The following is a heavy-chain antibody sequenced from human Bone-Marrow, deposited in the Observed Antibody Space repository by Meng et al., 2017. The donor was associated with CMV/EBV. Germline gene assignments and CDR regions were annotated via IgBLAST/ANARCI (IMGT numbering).Heavy chain of an antibody. CDR1: GGTFSSYA. Sequence: SVKVSCKASGGTFSSYAISWVRQAPGQGLEWMGGIIPILGIANYAQKFKGRVTITADKSTSTAYMEMSSLRYEDTAVYYCAREGYYYESSGNYVTYYYYGMDVWGQGTTVTVSS. CDR3: AREGYYYESSGNYVTYYYYGMDV. CDR2: IIPILGIA. V-gene: IGHV1-69*10. D-gene: IGHD3-22*01. J-gene: IGHJ6*02.